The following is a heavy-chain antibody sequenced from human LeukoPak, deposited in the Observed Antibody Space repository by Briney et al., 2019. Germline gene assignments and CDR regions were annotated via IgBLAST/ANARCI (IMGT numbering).Heavy chain of an antibody. CDR2: IYPTGST. CDR1: GDSISNGSYY. CDR3: ARGQLERRGDNWFDP. J-gene: IGHJ5*02. Sequence: SQTLSLTCTVSGDSISNGSYYWSWFRQPAGKGLEWIGRIYPTGSTNYNPSLKSRVTISVDTSKNQFSLKLSSVTAADTAVYYCARGQLERRGDNWFDPWGQGTLVTVSS. V-gene: IGHV4-61*02. D-gene: IGHD1-1*01.